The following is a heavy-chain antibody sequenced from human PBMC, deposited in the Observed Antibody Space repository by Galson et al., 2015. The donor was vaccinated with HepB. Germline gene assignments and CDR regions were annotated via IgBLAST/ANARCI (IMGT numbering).Heavy chain of an antibody. CDR3: AREGGDIVVVPAALRGYYYYMDV. Sequence: SVKVSCKASGGTFSSYAISWVRQAPGQGLEWMGGIIPIFGTANYAQKFQGRVTITADESTSTAYMELSRLRSEDTAVYYCAREGGDIVVVPAALRGYYYYMDVWGKGTTVTVSS. D-gene: IGHD2-2*01. CDR2: IIPIFGTA. V-gene: IGHV1-69*13. CDR1: GGTFSSYA. J-gene: IGHJ6*03.